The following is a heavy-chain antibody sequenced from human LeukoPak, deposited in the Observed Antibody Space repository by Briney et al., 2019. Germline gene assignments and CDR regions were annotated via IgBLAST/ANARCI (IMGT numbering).Heavy chain of an antibody. D-gene: IGHD3-10*01. J-gene: IGHJ4*02. CDR3: ARDYFGSGSYPDH. Sequence: SETLSLTCTVSGASISRGNYYWSWIRQPPGKGLESIGYIHYSGNTYYTPSLKSRVTISIDTSKNQFSLKLSSVTAADTAMYFCARDYFGSGSYPDHWGQGTLVTVAS. CDR2: IHYSGNT. V-gene: IGHV4-30-4*01. CDR1: GASISRGNYY.